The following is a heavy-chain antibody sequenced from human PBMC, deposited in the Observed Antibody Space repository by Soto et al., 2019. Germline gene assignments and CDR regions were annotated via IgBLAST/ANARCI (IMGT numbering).Heavy chain of an antibody. Sequence: SETLSLPSAVAGGSISSGGCSWSCIRQSPGNGLELIGYIYYSGSTYYNPSLKSRVTISVDRSKNEFSLRLSSVTAADTAVYYCARATFIRKGSYDATDYYYFDYWGQGPLVTAPQ. CDR3: ARATFIRKGSYDATDYYYFDY. D-gene: IGHD3-22*01. CDR1: GGSISSGGCS. J-gene: IGHJ4*02. V-gene: IGHV4-30-2*06. CDR2: IYYSGST.